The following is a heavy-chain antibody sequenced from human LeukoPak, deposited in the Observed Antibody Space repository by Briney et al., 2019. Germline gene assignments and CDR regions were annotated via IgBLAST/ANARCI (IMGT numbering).Heavy chain of an antibody. CDR2: IIPLFGTT. D-gene: IGHD3-10*01. Sequence: SVKVSCKASGGTFSNYDFSWVRQAPGQGLEWMGGIIPLFGTTNYAQKFQGRLTITTDESTGTAYMNLSSLISEDTAVYYCASRYYGSGHKADYYFYYYMDVWGTGTADTVSS. J-gene: IGHJ6*03. CDR3: ASRYYGSGHKADYYFYYYMDV. CDR1: GGTFSNYD. V-gene: IGHV1-69*05.